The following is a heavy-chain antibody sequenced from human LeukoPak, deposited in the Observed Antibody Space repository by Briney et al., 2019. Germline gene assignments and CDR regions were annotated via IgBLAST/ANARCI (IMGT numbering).Heavy chain of an antibody. D-gene: IGHD5-24*01. V-gene: IGHV4-59*01. CDR3: ARIGRDGYNLGY. CDR1: GGSISSYY. CDR2: IYYSGST. Sequence: SETLSLTCTVSGGSISSYYWSWIRQPPGKGLEWIGYIYYSGSTNYNPSLKSRVTISVDTSKNQFSLKLSSVTAAEPDVYYCARIGRDGYNLGYWGQGTLVTVSS. J-gene: IGHJ4*02.